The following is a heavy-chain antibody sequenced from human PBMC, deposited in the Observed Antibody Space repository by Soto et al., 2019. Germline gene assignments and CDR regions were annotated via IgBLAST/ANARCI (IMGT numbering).Heavy chain of an antibody. Sequence: GGSLRLSCAASGFTFSSYGMHWVRQAPGKGLEWVAVISYDGSNKYYADSVKGRFTISRDNSKNTLYLQMNSLRAEDTAVYYCAKDLLIYVLFVNGLYYYYGMDVWGQVTTVPVS. CDR2: ISYDGSNK. CDR1: GFTFSSYG. V-gene: IGHV3-30*18. D-gene: IGHD3-16*01. J-gene: IGHJ6*02. CDR3: AKDLLIYVLFVNGLYYYYGMDV.